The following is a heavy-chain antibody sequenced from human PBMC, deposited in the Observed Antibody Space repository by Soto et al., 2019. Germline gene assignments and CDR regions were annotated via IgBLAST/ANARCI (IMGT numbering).Heavy chain of an antibody. Sequence: SETLSLTCTVSGGSISSYYWSWIRQPPGKGLEWIGYIYYSGSTNYNPSLKSRVTISVDTSKNQFSLKLSSVTAADTAVYYCARVVVAAHIYYYYMDVWGKGTTVTVS. V-gene: IGHV4-59*01. D-gene: IGHD2-15*01. CDR1: GGSISSYY. J-gene: IGHJ6*03. CDR2: IYYSGST. CDR3: ARVVVAAHIYYYYMDV.